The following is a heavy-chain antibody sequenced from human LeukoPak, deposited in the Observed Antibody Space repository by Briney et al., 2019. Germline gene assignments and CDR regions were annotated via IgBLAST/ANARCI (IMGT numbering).Heavy chain of an antibody. Sequence: VASVKVSCKASGYTFTSYGISWVRRAPGQGLEWMGWIGAYNGNTNYAQKLQGRVTMTTDTSTSTAYMELRSLRSDDTAVYYCARVRSYYDSSAYDYWGQGALVTVSS. V-gene: IGHV1-18*01. D-gene: IGHD3-22*01. J-gene: IGHJ4*02. CDR2: IGAYNGNT. CDR1: GYTFTSYG. CDR3: ARVRSYYDSSAYDY.